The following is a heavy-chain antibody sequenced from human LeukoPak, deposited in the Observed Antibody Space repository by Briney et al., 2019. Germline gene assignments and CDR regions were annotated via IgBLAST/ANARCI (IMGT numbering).Heavy chain of an antibody. CDR3: ARGGRDSDIVVVPAVRDYYYYMDV. D-gene: IGHD2-2*01. Sequence: SETLSLTCTVSGGSISSYYWSWIRQPPGKGLKWIGYIYTSGSTNYNPSLKSRVTISVDTSKNQFSLKLSSVTAADTAVYYCARGGRDSDIVVVPAVRDYYYYMDVWGKGTTVTVSS. CDR2: IYTSGST. CDR1: GGSISSYY. J-gene: IGHJ6*03. V-gene: IGHV4-4*09.